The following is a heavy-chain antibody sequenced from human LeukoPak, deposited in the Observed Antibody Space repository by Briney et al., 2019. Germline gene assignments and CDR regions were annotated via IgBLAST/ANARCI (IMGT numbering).Heavy chain of an antibody. V-gene: IGHV3-30*18. CDR2: ISYDGSNK. CDR3: AKAPSRLVRVYFDY. CDR1: GFTFSSYG. J-gene: IGHJ4*02. Sequence: PGGSLRLSCAASGFTFSSYGMHWVRQAPGKGLEWVAVISYDGSNKYYADSVKGRFTISRDNSKNTLYLQMNSLRAEDTAVYYCAKAPSRLVRVYFDYWGQGTLVTVSS. D-gene: IGHD6-19*01.